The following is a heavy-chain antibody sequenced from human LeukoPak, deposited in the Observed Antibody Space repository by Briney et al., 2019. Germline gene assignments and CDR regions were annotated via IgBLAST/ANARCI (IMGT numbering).Heavy chain of an antibody. CDR2: IYSGGST. J-gene: IGHJ5*02. Sequence: GGSLRLSCAASGFTVSSNYMSWVRQAPGKGLEWVSVIYSGGSTYYADSVKGRFTISRDNAKNTLYLQMNSLRAEDTAVYYCARSPLAGNWFDPWGQGTLATVSS. CDR1: GFTVSSNY. V-gene: IGHV3-53*01. CDR3: ARSPLAGNWFDP.